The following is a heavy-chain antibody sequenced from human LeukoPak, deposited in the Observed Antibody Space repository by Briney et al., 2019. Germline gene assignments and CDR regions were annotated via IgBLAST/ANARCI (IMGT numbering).Heavy chain of an antibody. Sequence: GGSLRLSCAASGFTFSSYWMSWVRQAPGKGLEWVANIKQDGSEKYYVDSVKGRFTISRDNAKNSLYLQMNSLRAEDTAVYYCARGCSGGSCYSFIDYYYYMDVWGKGTTVTVSS. V-gene: IGHV3-7*03. D-gene: IGHD2-15*01. CDR3: ARGCSGGSCYSFIDYYYYMDV. CDR1: GFTFSSYW. CDR2: IKQDGSEK. J-gene: IGHJ6*03.